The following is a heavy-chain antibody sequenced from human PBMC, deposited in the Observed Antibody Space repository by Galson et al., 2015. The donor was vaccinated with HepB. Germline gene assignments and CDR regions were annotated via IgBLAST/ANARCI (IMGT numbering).Heavy chain of an antibody. CDR2: ISYDGSNK. Sequence: SLRLSCAASGFTFSSYAMHWVRQAPGKGLEWVAVISYDGSNKYYADSVKGRFTISRDNSKNTLYLQMNSLRAEDTAVYYCARGLMIVVVQLPFDYWGQGTLVTVSS. CDR1: GFTFSSYA. J-gene: IGHJ4*02. V-gene: IGHV3-30-3*01. D-gene: IGHD3-22*01. CDR3: ARGLMIVVVQLPFDY.